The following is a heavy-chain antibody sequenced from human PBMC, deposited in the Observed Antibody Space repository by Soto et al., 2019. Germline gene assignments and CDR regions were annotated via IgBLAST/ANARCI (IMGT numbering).Heavy chain of an antibody. V-gene: IGHV3-23*01. CDR2: ISGSGGST. J-gene: IGHJ6*02. CDR1: GFTFSSYA. Sequence: AGVLRLSCAASGFTFSSYAMSWVRQAPGKGLEWVSAISGSGGSTYYADSVKGRFTISRDNSKNTLYLQMNSLRAEDTAVYYCAKAAQGGYYYYGMDVWGQGTTVTVSS. CDR3: AKAAQGGYYYYGMDV.